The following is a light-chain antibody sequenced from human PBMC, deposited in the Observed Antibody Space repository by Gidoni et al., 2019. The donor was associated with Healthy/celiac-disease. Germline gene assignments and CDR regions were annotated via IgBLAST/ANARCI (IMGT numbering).Light chain of an antibody. Sequence: QSVLTQPPSVSGAPGQRFPISCTGSSSNIGAGYDVHWYQQLPGTAPKLLIYGNSNRPSGVPDRSSGSKSGTSASLANTGLQAEDEADYYCQSYDSSLSGSRVFGGGTKLTVL. CDR2: GNS. CDR1: SSNIGAGYD. V-gene: IGLV1-40*01. CDR3: QSYDSSLSGSRV. J-gene: IGLJ2*01.